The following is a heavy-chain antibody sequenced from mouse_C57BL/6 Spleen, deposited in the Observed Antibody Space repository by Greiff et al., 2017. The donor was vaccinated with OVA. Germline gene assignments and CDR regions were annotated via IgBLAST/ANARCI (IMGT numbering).Heavy chain of an antibody. V-gene: IGHV1-76*01. CDR3: ARGYYGSSYGFAY. J-gene: IGHJ3*01. Sequence: QVQLQQSGAELVRPGASVKLSCKASGYTFTDYYINWVKQRPGQGLEWIARIYPGSGNTYYNEKFKGKATLTAEKSSSTAYMQLSSLTSEDSAVYFGARGYYGSSYGFAYWGQGTLVTVSA. CDR1: GYTFTDYY. D-gene: IGHD1-1*01. CDR2: IYPGSGNT.